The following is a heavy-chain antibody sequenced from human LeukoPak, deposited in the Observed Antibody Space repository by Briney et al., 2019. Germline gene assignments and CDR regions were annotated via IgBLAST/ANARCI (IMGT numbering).Heavy chain of an antibody. D-gene: IGHD6-19*01. J-gene: IGHJ5*02. CDR1: GFTFSSYS. CDR2: ISSSSSYI. V-gene: IGHV3-21*01. Sequence: GGSLRLSCAASGFTFSSYSMNWVRQAPGKGLEWVSSISSSSSYIYYADSVKGRFTISRDNAKNSLYLQMNSLRAEDTAVYYCARDSGSGWYEAPNWFDPWGQGTLVTVSS. CDR3: ARDSGSGWYEAPNWFDP.